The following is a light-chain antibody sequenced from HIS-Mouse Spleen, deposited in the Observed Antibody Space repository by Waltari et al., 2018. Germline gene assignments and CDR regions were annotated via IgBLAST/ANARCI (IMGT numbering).Light chain of an antibody. V-gene: IGLV3-25*03. J-gene: IGLJ2*01. Sequence: SYELTQPPSVSVSPGQTARLTCSGDAFPKQYAYWYQQKPGQAPVLVIYKDSERPSGIPERFSGSSSGTTVTLTISGVQAEDEADYYCQSADSSGTYHVVFGGGTKLTVL. CDR2: KDS. CDR3: QSADSSGTYHVV. CDR1: AFPKQY.